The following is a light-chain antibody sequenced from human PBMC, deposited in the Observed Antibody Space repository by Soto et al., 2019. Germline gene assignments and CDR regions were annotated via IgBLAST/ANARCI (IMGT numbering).Light chain of an antibody. CDR1: SSNIGAGYD. CDR2: GNS. Sequence: QSVLTQPPSVSGAPGQRVTISCTESSSNIGAGYDVHWYQQLPGTAPKLLIYGNSNRPSGVPDRFSGSKSGTSASLAITGLQAEEEADYSCQSYDSSLSGWVFGGGTKLTVL. CDR3: QSYDSSLSGWV. V-gene: IGLV1-40*01. J-gene: IGLJ3*02.